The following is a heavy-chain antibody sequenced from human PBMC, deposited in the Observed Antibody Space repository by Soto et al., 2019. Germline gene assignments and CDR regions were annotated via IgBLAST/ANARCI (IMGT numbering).Heavy chain of an antibody. CDR2: IYHSGST. Sequence: SETLSLTCAVSGGSISSSNWWSWVRQPPGKGLEWIGEIYHSGSTNYNPSLKSRVTISVDKSKNQFSLKLSSVTAADTAVYYCARGDYYDSSGYGRSWLDSCGQGTLVTVSS. V-gene: IGHV4-4*02. CDR1: GGSISSSNW. D-gene: IGHD3-22*01. CDR3: ARGDYYDSSGYGRSWLDS. J-gene: IGHJ5*01.